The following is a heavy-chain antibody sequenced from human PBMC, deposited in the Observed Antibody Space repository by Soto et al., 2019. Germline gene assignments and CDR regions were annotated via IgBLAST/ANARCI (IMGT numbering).Heavy chain of an antibody. CDR3: ARDFPGNF. V-gene: IGHV1-46*01. CDR2: INPSGGTA. CDR1: GYAFTSYY. J-gene: IGHJ4*02. Sequence: QVQLVQSGAEVKKPGASVKVSCKASGYAFTSYYIHWVRQAPGQGFEWMGMINPSGGTASYAPRFQDRVTMTWDTSTSTVYVDLSSLRSEDTAVYYCARDFPGNFWGQGTLVTVSS.